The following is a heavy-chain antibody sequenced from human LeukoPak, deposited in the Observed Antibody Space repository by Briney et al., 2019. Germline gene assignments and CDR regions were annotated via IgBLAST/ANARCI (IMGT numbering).Heavy chain of an antibody. CDR1: GFTFSSYA. J-gene: IGHJ5*02. V-gene: IGHV3-30-3*01. Sequence: GGSLRLSCVASGFTFSSYAMHWVRQVPGKGLEWLAIISYDAVNKYYLESEKGRLSISRDNSKYTLYLQINSLRAEDTAVYYCAEDVGYHWFDPWGQGTLVTVSS. D-gene: IGHD2-15*01. CDR2: ISYDAVNK. CDR3: AEDVGYHWFDP.